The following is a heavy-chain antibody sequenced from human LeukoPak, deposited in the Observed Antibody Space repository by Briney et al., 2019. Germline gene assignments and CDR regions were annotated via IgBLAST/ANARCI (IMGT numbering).Heavy chain of an antibody. Sequence: SETLSLTCTVSGGSISSYYWSWIRQPPGKGLEWIGYIYYRGSTNYNPSLKSRVTISVDTSKNQFSLKLSSVTAADTAVYYCAGGGYDSITRLPRVFDYWGQGTLVTVSS. CDR1: GGSISSYY. V-gene: IGHV4-59*08. CDR3: AGGGYDSITRLPRVFDY. D-gene: IGHD3-22*01. CDR2: IYYRGST. J-gene: IGHJ4*02.